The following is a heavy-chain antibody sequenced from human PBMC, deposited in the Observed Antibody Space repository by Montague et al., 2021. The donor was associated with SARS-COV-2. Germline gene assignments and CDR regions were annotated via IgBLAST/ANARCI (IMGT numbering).Heavy chain of an antibody. CDR2: KFHSGST. J-gene: IGHJ4*02. CDR1: NYSDSSGYY. D-gene: IGHD1-26*01. V-gene: IGHV4-38-2*02. CDR3: ARGVVGPTVLFLEY. Sequence: SETLSLTCTVSNYSDSSGYYWGWIRQFPGKGLEWIGFKFHSGSTYYNPSLQSRVLTSVDTSKNQVSLKLRSVSAADTAVYYCARGVVGPTVLFLEYWGQGILVAVSS.